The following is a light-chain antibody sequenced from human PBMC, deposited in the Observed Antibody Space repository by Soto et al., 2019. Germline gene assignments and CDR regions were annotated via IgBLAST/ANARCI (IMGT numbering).Light chain of an antibody. CDR2: WAS. V-gene: IGKV4-1*01. CDR3: QQYYSTPHT. J-gene: IGKJ2*01. CDR1: QSVLYSSNNKNY. Sequence: DIVMTESPDSLAVSLGERATINCKSSQSVLYSSNNKNYLAWYQQKPGQPPKLLIYWASTRESGVPDRFSGRGSGTDFTLTIISLQAEDVAVYYCQQYYSTPHTFGQGTKLEIK.